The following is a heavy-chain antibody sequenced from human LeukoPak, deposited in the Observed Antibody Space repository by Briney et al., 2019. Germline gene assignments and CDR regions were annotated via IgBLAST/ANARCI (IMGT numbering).Heavy chain of an antibody. CDR1: GYSFTYYW. Sequence: GESLKISCKGFGYSFTYYWIGGAGQVPGKGLGWMGIIYSGDSDTRCSPSFQGQVTISADKSISTAYLQWSSLRASDTAMYYCARCGEMATISSCYFDYWGQGTLVTVSS. D-gene: IGHD5-24*01. CDR3: ARCGEMATISSCYFDY. V-gene: IGHV5-51*01. CDR2: IYSGDSDT. J-gene: IGHJ4*02.